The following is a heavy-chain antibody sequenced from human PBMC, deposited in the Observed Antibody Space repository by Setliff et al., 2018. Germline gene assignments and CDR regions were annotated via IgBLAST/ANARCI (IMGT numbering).Heavy chain of an antibody. D-gene: IGHD2-2*01. Sequence: GGSLRLSCAASGFTFRGFAMHWVRQAPGKGLEWVAFIRHDESDIYYTNSVKGRFTVSRDNSKNTLYLQMNILRPEDTALYYCARARRHTFCSSTSCFDGFDIWGQGTLVTVSS. V-gene: IGHV3-30*02. CDR2: IRHDESDI. CDR3: ARARRHTFCSSTSCFDGFDI. J-gene: IGHJ3*02. CDR1: GFTFRGFA.